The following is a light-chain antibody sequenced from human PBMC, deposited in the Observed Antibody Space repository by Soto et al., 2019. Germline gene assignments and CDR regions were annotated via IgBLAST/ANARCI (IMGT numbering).Light chain of an antibody. Sequence: QSALTQPASVSGSPGQSITISCTGTGSDVGNYVFVSWYQQYPGKAPKLIIFEVSNRPSGVSDRFSGSKFGSTASLSISGLQSEDEADYYCVSYTSTSTLVFGTGTKVTVL. J-gene: IGLJ1*01. V-gene: IGLV2-14*01. CDR3: VSYTSTSTLV. CDR2: EVS. CDR1: GSDVGNYVF.